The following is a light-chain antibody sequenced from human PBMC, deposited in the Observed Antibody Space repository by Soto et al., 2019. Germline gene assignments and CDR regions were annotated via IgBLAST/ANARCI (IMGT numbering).Light chain of an antibody. CDR1: RRDVGSSNL. V-gene: IGLV2-23*01. J-gene: IGLJ1*01. CDR2: DGT. CDR3: CSYGGTSTFV. Sequence: QSVLTQPASVSGSPGQSITISCTGARRDVGSSNLVSWFQQHPGKAPKLMIYDGTKRPSGVSYRFSASKSGNTASLTISGLQAEDEADYYCCSYGGTSTFVFGTGTKLTVL.